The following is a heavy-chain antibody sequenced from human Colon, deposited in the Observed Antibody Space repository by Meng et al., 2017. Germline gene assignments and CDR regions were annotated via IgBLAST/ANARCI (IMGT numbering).Heavy chain of an antibody. Sequence: GESLKISCAASGFTFSSYAMHWVRQAPGKGLEWVAVISYDGSNKYYADSVKGRFTISRDNSKNTLYLQMNSLRAEDTAVYYCARDLGIVVVVAENWFDSWGQGTLVTVSS. J-gene: IGHJ5*01. V-gene: IGHV3-30*01. D-gene: IGHD2-15*01. CDR1: GFTFSSYA. CDR2: ISYDGSNK. CDR3: ARDLGIVVVVAENWFDS.